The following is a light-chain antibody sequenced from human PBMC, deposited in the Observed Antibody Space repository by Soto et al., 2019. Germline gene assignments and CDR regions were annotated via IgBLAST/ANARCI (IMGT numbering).Light chain of an antibody. CDR2: DTS. CDR3: QQYNHWPRMLS. CDR1: QSLSSN. Sequence: EIVLTQSPATLYVSPGERVTLSCRASQSLSSNVAWYQQRPRQAPRLLIYDTSSRASDVPARFSGRGSGTEFPLTIASLQSEDFAIYYCQQYNHWPRMLSFGGGTKVQLK. V-gene: IGKV3-15*01. J-gene: IGKJ4*01.